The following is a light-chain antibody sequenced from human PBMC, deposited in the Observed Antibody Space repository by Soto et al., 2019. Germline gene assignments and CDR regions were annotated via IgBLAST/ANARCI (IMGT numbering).Light chain of an antibody. J-gene: IGKJ4*01. CDR2: RAS. CDR3: QQYDTYPRT. V-gene: IGKV1-5*03. CDR1: QCLTDW. Sequence: DIQLTQSTSTLSESVGARVAITCRACQCLTDWLDWYQRIPGPAAKLLIYRASSLQDGFPSRFSGSGSGTEFTLTISSLQPDDFATYYCQQYDTYPRTFGGGTKVEIK.